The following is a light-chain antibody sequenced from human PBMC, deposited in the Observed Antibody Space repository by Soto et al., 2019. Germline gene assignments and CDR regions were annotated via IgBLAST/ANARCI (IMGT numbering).Light chain of an antibody. CDR3: SSYTSSSTLV. CDR2: DVD. Sequence: QSALTQPASVSGSPGQSITISCTGTSSDVGGYSYVSWYQQHPGKAPKLMIYDVDNRPSGVSNRFSGSKSGNTASLTISWLQAEDEADYYCSSYTSSSTLVFGTGTKVTVL. V-gene: IGLV2-14*01. J-gene: IGLJ1*01. CDR1: SSDVGGYSY.